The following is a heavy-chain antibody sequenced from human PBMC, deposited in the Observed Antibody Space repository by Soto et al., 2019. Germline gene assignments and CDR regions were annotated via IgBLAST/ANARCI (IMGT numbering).Heavy chain of an antibody. D-gene: IGHD3-10*01. Sequence: LRLSCAASGFTFDDYAMHWVRQAPGKGLEWVSGISWNSGSIGYADSVKGRFTISRDNAKNSLYLQMNSLRAEDTALYYCAKDPLHYGSGTPHWFDPWGQGTLVTVSS. CDR1: GFTFDDYA. CDR3: AKDPLHYGSGTPHWFDP. V-gene: IGHV3-9*01. CDR2: ISWNSGSI. J-gene: IGHJ5*02.